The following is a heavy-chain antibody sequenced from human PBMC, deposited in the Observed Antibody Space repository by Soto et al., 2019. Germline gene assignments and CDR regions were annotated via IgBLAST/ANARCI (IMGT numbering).Heavy chain of an antibody. Sequence: QLQLQESGPGLVKPSEILSLTCTVSGDSISSGGYYWGWIRQPPGKGLEWIGSIYYNGNTYYNPSLKSRVTISRDTSRNQFSLRLSSVTAADTAVYYCVSRLGYGYATDVWGQGTTVTVSS. V-gene: IGHV4-39*01. D-gene: IGHD5-12*01. CDR2: IYYNGNT. J-gene: IGHJ6*02. CDR1: GDSISSGGYY. CDR3: VSRLGYGYATDV.